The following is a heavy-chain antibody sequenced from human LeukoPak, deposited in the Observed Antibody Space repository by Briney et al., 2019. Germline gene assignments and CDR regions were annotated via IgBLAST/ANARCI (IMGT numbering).Heavy chain of an antibody. D-gene: IGHD3-10*01. CDR3: ATTVPTPGNQEYFQH. V-gene: IGHV1-69*10. CDR1: GGTFSSYA. Sequence: ASVKGSCKATGGTFSSYAISWVRQTPGQGLEWMGGIIPILGIAKYAQKFQGRVTITADKSTSTAYMELSSLRSEDTAVYYCATTVPTPGNQEYFQHWGQGTLVTVSS. J-gene: IGHJ1*01. CDR2: IIPILGIA.